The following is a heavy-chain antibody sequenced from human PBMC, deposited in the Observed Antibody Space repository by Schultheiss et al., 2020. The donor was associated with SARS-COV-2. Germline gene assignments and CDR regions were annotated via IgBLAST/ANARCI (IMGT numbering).Heavy chain of an antibody. J-gene: IGHJ5*02. Sequence: SETLSLTCAVSGGSISSGGYSWSWIRQPPGKGLEWIGYIYHSGSTYYNPSLKSRVTISVDRSKNQFSLKLSSVTAADTAVYYCARDSGGQHGDWFDPWGQGTLVTVSS. CDR1: GGSISSGGYS. V-gene: IGHV4-30-2*01. D-gene: IGHD3-10*01. CDR2: IYHSGST. CDR3: ARDSGGQHGDWFDP.